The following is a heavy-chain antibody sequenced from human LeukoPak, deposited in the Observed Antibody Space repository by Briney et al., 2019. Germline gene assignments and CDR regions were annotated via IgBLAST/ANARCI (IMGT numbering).Heavy chain of an antibody. CDR3: ARDAWYYYDSSGYYYFDY. CDR1: GGSISSSSYY. CDR2: IYYSGST. J-gene: IGHJ4*02. D-gene: IGHD3-22*01. Sequence: KASETLSLTCTVSGGSISSSSYYWGWIRQPPGKGLEWIGSIYYSGSTYYNPSLKSRVTISVDTSKNQFSLKLSSVTAADTAVYYCARDAWYYYDSSGYYYFDYWGQGTLVTVSS. V-gene: IGHV4-39*02.